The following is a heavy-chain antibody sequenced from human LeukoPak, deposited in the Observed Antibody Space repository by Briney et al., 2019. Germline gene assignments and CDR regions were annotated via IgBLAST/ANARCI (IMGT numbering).Heavy chain of an antibody. J-gene: IGHJ4*02. CDR1: GYIFTNYW. CDR3: ARRSYYDSGGYYYDF. D-gene: IGHD3-22*01. CDR2: IYPDGSDT. V-gene: IGHV5-51*01. Sequence: GESLKISCKGSGYIFTNYWIAWVRQMPGKGLEWMGIIYPDGSDTRYSPSFQGQVTISADKSISTAYLQWSSLKASDTAMYYCARRSYYDSGGYYYDFWGQGTLVTVSS.